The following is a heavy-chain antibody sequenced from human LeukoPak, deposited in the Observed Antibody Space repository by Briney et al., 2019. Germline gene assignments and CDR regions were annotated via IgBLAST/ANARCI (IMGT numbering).Heavy chain of an antibody. CDR3: ARGLRGRDSSGYPYFDY. CDR2: ISSSGSTI. J-gene: IGHJ4*02. D-gene: IGHD3-22*01. Sequence: SGGSLRPSCAAPGFTFSSYEMNWVRQAPGKGLEWVSYISSSGSTIYYADSVKGRFTISRDNAKNSLYLQMNSLRAEDTAVYYCARGLRGRDSSGYPYFDYWGQGTLVTVSS. CDR1: GFTFSSYE. V-gene: IGHV3-48*03.